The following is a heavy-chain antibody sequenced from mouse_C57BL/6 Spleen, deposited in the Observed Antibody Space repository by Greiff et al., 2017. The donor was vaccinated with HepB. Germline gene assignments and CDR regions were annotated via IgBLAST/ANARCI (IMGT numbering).Heavy chain of an antibody. D-gene: IGHD2-5*01. Sequence: QVQLQQPGAELVKPGASVKMSCKASGYTFTSYWITWVKQRPGQGLEWIGDIYPGSGSTNYNEKFKSKATLTVDTSSSTAYMQLSSLTSEDSAVYYCARRSNYVKYYAMDYWGQGTSVTVSS. CDR1: GYTFTSYW. J-gene: IGHJ4*01. CDR2: IYPGSGST. CDR3: ARRSNYVKYYAMDY. V-gene: IGHV1-55*01.